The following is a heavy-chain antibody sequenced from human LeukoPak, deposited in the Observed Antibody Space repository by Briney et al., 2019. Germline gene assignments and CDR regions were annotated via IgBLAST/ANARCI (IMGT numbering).Heavy chain of an antibody. Sequence: GGSLRLSCAASGFTFSSYSMNWVRQAPGKGLEWVSSISSSSSYIYYADSVKGRFTISRDNSKNTLYLQMNSLRAEDTAVYYCAKDWTTVTTWGLDYWGQGTLVTVSS. J-gene: IGHJ4*02. D-gene: IGHD4-17*01. CDR1: GFTFSSYS. V-gene: IGHV3-21*01. CDR3: AKDWTTVTTWGLDY. CDR2: ISSSSSYI.